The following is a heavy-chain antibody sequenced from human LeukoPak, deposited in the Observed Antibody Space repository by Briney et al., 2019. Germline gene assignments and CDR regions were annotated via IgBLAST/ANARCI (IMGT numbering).Heavy chain of an antibody. J-gene: IGHJ3*02. CDR2: IYYSGST. V-gene: IGHV4-39*01. CDR3: ARPALGAFDI. Sequence: SETLPLTCTVSGDSISSSSYYWGWIRQSPGKGLEWIGSIYYSGSTYYNPSLKSRVTISVDTSKNQFSLKVSSVTAAETAVYYCARPALGAFDIWGQGTMVTVSS. CDR1: GDSISSSSYY. D-gene: IGHD2-15*01.